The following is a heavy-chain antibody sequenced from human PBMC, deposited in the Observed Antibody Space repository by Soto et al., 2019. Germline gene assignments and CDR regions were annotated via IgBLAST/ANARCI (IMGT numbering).Heavy chain of an antibody. CDR3: ARGLVAVAGTGDYYYYGMDV. CDR2: IIPIFGTA. Sequence: SVKVSCKASGGTFSSYAISWVRQAPGQGLEWMGGIIPIFGTANYAQKFQGRVTITADESTSTAYMELSSLRSEDTAVYYCARGLVAVAGTGDYYYYGMDVWGQGTTVTVSS. CDR1: GGTFSSYA. J-gene: IGHJ6*02. D-gene: IGHD6-19*01. V-gene: IGHV1-69*13.